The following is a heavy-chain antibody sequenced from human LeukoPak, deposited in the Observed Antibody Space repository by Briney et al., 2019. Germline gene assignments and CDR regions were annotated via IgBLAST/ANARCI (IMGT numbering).Heavy chain of an antibody. D-gene: IGHD3-9*01. Sequence: GGSLRLSCAASGFTFSDSAMSWVRQAPGKGLEWVSAMSDSGDKTYYAVSVRGRFTISRDNSKNTLYLQMKSLRAEDTAVYYCARDRGYDILTGYYLSVYDYWGQGTLVTVSS. J-gene: IGHJ4*02. CDR2: MSDSGDKT. CDR3: ARDRGYDILTGYYLSVYDY. CDR1: GFTFSDSA. V-gene: IGHV3-23*01.